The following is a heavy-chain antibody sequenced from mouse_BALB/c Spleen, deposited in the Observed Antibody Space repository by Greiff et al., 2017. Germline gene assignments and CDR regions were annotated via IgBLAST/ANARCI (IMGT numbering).Heavy chain of an antibody. J-gene: IGHJ2*01. D-gene: IGHD1-1*01. Sequence: EVHLVESGGGLVQPGGSLKLSCAASGFTFSSYTMSWVRQTPEKRLEWVAYISNGGGSTYYPDTVKGRFTISRDNAKNTLYLQMSSLKSEDTAMYYCARDYYGSSYFDYWGQGTTLTVSS. V-gene: IGHV5-12-2*01. CDR2: ISNGGGST. CDR3: ARDYYGSSYFDY. CDR1: GFTFSSYT.